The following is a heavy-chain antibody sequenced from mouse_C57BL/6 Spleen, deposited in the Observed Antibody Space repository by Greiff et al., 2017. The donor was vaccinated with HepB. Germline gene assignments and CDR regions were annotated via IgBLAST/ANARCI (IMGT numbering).Heavy chain of an antibody. Sequence: EVKLVESGGGLVQPKGSLKLSCAASGFSFNTYAMNWVRQAPGKGLEWVARIRSKSNNYATYYADSVKDRFTISRDDSESMLYLKMNNLKTEDTAMYYCVRGEYDYEDFDYWGQGTTLTVSS. CDR1: GFSFNTYA. D-gene: IGHD2-4*01. CDR3: VRGEYDYEDFDY. V-gene: IGHV10-1*01. CDR2: IRSKSNNYAT. J-gene: IGHJ2*01.